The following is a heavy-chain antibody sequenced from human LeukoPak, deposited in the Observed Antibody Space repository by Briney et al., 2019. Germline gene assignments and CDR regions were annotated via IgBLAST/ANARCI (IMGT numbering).Heavy chain of an antibody. CDR1: GGSISSYY. J-gene: IGHJ4*02. V-gene: IGHV4-4*07. D-gene: IGHD3-10*01. Sequence: KSSETLSLTCTVSGGSISSYYWSWIRQPGGKGLEWIGRIYTSGSTNYNPSLKSRVTMSVDTSKNQFSLKLSSVTAADTAVYYCASVYYGSGSYSDYWGQGTLVTVSS. CDR2: IYTSGST. CDR3: ASVYYGSGSYSDY.